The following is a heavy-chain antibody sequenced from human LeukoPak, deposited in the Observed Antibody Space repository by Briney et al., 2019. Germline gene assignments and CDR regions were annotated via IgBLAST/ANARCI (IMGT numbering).Heavy chain of an antibody. CDR2: IWYDGSNK. CDR3: ARDGGTTGTTTRWFDP. D-gene: IGHD1-1*01. Sequence: GGSLRPSCAASGFTFSSYGMHWVRQAPGKGLEWVAVIWYDGSNKYYADSVKGRFTISRDNSKNTLYLQMNSLRAEDTAVYYCARDGGTTGTTTRWFDPWGQGTLVTVSS. J-gene: IGHJ5*02. V-gene: IGHV3-33*01. CDR1: GFTFSSYG.